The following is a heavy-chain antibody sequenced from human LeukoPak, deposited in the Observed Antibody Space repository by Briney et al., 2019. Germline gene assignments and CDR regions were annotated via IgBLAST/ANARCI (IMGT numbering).Heavy chain of an antibody. Sequence: SETLSLTCTVSGYSISSGYYWGWIRQPPGKGLEWIGSIYHSGSTYYNPSLKSRVTISVDTSKNQFSLKPSSVTAADTAVYYCASELVDEYFQHWGQGTLVTVSS. CDR1: GYSISSGYY. J-gene: IGHJ1*01. CDR3: ASELVDEYFQH. V-gene: IGHV4-38-2*02. D-gene: IGHD1-26*01. CDR2: IYHSGST.